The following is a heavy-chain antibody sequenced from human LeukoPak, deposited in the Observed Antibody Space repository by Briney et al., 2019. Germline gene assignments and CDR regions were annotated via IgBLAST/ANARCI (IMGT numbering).Heavy chain of an antibody. Sequence: GGSLRLSCAASGFTFSSYAMNWVRQAPGKGLEWVSYISSSGSTIYYADSVKGRFTISRDNAKNSLYLQMNSLRAEDTAVYCWARGSGWYYSWGQGTLVTVSS. V-gene: IGHV3-48*04. D-gene: IGHD6-19*01. CDR1: GFTFSSYA. J-gene: IGHJ5*01. CDR3: ARGSGWYYS. CDR2: ISSSGSTI.